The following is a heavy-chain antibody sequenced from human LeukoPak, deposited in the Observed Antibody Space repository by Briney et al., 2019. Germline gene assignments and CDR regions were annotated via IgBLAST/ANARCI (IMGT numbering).Heavy chain of an antibody. V-gene: IGHV3-7*03. D-gene: IGHD4-11*01. CDR2: IKQDGSEK. Sequence: PGGSLRLSCAASGFTFSSYWMSWVRQAPGKGLEWVANIKQDGSEKYYVDSVKGRFTISRDNAKNSLYLQMNSLKTEDTAVYYCTTGNTVRPFDYWGQGTLVTVSS. CDR3: TTGNTVRPFDY. J-gene: IGHJ4*02. CDR1: GFTFSSYW.